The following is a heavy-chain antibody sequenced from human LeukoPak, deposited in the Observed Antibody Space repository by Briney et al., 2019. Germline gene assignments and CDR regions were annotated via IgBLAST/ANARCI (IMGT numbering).Heavy chain of an antibody. CDR1: GFTFSSYE. V-gene: IGHV3-23*01. CDR3: AKMIAVAGLDY. J-gene: IGHJ4*02. Sequence: GGSLRLSCAASGFTFSSYEMNWVRQAPGKGLEWVSAISGSGGSTYYADSVKGRFTISRDNSKNTLYLQMNSLRAEDTAVYYCAKMIAVAGLDYWGQGTLVTVSS. CDR2: ISGSGGST. D-gene: IGHD6-19*01.